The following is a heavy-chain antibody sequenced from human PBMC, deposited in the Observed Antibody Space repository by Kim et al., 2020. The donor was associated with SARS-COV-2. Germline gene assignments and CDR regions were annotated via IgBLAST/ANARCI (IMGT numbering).Heavy chain of an antibody. J-gene: IGHJ4*02. D-gene: IGHD4-17*01. CDR2: IYYSGST. CDR1: GGSISSYY. V-gene: IGHV4-59*08. Sequence: SETLSLTCTVSGGSISSYYWSWIRQPPGKGLEWIGYIYYSGSTNYNPSLKSRVTISVDTSKNQFSLKLSSVTAADTAVYYCARGYGVLDYWGQGTLVTVS. CDR3: ARGYGVLDY.